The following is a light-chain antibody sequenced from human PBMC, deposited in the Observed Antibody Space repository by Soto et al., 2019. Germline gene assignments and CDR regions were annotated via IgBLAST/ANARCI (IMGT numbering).Light chain of an antibody. CDR2: DVS. CDR3: CSYAGSYTLV. Sequence: QSALTQPRSVSGSPGQSVTISCTGTSSDVGGYNYVSWYQQHPGKAPKLMIYDVSKRPSGVPDRFSGSKSGNTASLTISGRQPEDEADYYCCSYAGSYTLVFGGGTKVTVL. J-gene: IGLJ3*02. V-gene: IGLV2-11*01. CDR1: SSDVGGYNY.